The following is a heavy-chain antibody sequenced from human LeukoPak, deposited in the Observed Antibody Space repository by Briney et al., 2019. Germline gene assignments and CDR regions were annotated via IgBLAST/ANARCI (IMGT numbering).Heavy chain of an antibody. Sequence: GGSLRLSCTASGFTFSSYAMSWVRQAPGKGLKWVSSISESGDTPYYADSVKGLFTISRDNSKNTLYLQMNSLRAEDTAVYYCARTYSSSPFDYWGQGTLVTVSS. J-gene: IGHJ4*02. V-gene: IGHV3-23*01. CDR3: ARTYSSSPFDY. CDR1: GFTFSSYA. CDR2: ISESGDTP. D-gene: IGHD6-6*01.